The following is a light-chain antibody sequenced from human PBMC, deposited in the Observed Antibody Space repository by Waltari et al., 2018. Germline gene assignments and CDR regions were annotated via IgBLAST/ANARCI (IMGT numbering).Light chain of an antibody. Sequence: EIVMTQSPATLSVSPGERATLSCRASQSVRSNLAWYQQKPGQAPSLLIYGASNRATGVPARFSGSGSGTDFTLTISSLQSEDFAIYYCQQYNNWPPVFTFGPGTRVDIK. CDR2: GAS. J-gene: IGKJ3*01. CDR3: QQYNNWPPVFT. V-gene: IGKV3-15*01. CDR1: QSVRSN.